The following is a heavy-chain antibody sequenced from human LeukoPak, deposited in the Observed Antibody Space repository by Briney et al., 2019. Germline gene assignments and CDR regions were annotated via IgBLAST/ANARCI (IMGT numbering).Heavy chain of an antibody. D-gene: IGHD6-13*01. V-gene: IGHV4-34*01. J-gene: IGHJ5*02. CDR1: GGSFSGYY. Sequence: TPSETLSLTCAVYGGSFSGYYWSLIRQPPGKGLEWIGEINHSGNTNYNPSLKSRVTISVDTSKNQFSLKLSSVTAADTAVYYCARAPPGAATGYWFDPWGQGTLVTVSS. CDR3: ARAPPGAATGYWFDP. CDR2: INHSGNT.